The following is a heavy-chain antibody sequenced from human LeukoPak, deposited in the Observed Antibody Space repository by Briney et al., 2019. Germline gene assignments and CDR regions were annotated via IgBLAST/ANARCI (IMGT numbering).Heavy chain of an antibody. D-gene: IGHD2-2*02. V-gene: IGHV3-30*04. J-gene: IGHJ4*02. Sequence: GGSLRLSCAASGFTFSNYVMHWVRQAPGKGLEWVATMSFDVNNKYYADSVRGRFTISRDNSKNTLYLQMNSLRAEDTAVYSCARGYCTSSSCYNDYWGQGTLVTVSS. CDR1: GFTFSNYV. CDR2: MSFDVNNK. CDR3: ARGYCTSSSCYNDY.